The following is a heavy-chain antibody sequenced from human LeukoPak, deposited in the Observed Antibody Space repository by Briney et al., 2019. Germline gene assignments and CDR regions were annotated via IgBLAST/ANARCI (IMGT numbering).Heavy chain of an antibody. V-gene: IGHV3-30*02. CDR3: ARVSSLSSWYPPEDY. CDR2: IRYDGSNK. D-gene: IGHD6-13*01. Sequence: GGSLRLSCAASGFTFSSYGMHWVRQAPGRGLEWVAFIRYDGSNKYYADSVKGRFTISRDNSKNTLYLQMNSLRAEDTAVYYCARVSSLSSWYPPEDYWGQGTLVTVSS. J-gene: IGHJ4*02. CDR1: GFTFSSYG.